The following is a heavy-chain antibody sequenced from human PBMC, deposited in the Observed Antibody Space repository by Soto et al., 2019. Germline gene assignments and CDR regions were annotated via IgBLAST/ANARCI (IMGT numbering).Heavy chain of an antibody. CDR1: GLIISSHT. D-gene: IGHD2-15*01. J-gene: IGHJ4*02. V-gene: IGHV3-30-3*01. CDR2: LLYDGTNK. CDR3: AREGAEGGSAPDY. Sequence: QVPLVESGGGVVQPGRSLRLSFLVSGLIISSHTIHWVRQAPGKGLEGVAILLYDGTNKYYADSVKGRFTISRDNSKNTVYLQMGSLTSEDTAVYYCAREGAEGGSAPDYWGQGTLVTVSS.